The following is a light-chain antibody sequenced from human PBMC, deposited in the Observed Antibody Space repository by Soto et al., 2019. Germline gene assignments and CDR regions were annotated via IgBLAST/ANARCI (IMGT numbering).Light chain of an antibody. V-gene: IGKV1-6*01. CDR1: QDISKD. CDR2: SAT. Sequence: AIQMTQSPTSLSASVGDRVIITCRASQDISKDLGWYQQKPGKAPKLLIYSATSTQSGVPSTFSGSGFGTDFTLTISSLQPEDLATDSCLQEHDYPRTFGQVTMVDSK. CDR3: LQEHDYPRT. J-gene: IGKJ1*01.